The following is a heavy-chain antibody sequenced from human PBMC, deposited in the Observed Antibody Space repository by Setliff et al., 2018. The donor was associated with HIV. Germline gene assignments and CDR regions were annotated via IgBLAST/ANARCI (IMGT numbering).Heavy chain of an antibody. CDR3: ARKGIAAALDY. CDR2: IYYSGST. J-gene: IGHJ4*02. D-gene: IGHD6-13*01. V-gene: IGHV4-39*07. Sequence: SETLSLTCTVPGGSISSSSYYWGWIRQPPGKGLEWIGSIYYSGSTYYNPSLKSRVTISVDTSKNQFSLKLSSVTAADTAVYYCARKGIAAALDYWGQGTLVTVSS. CDR1: GGSISSSSYY.